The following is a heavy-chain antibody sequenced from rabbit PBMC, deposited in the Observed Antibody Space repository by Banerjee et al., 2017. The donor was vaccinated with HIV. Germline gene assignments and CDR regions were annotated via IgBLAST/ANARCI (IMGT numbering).Heavy chain of an antibody. Sequence: QEQLEESGGDLVKPEGSLTLTCTASGFSFSSSYWICWVRQAPGKGLEWIACIYGDSSGSTYYASWAKGRFTISKTSSTTVTLQMTSLTAADTATYFCARGGSDFYYGMDLWGPGTLVTVS. D-gene: IGHD4-1*01. V-gene: IGHV1S45*01. CDR3: ARGGSDFYYGMDL. CDR1: GFSFSSSYW. CDR2: IYGDSSGST. J-gene: IGHJ6*01.